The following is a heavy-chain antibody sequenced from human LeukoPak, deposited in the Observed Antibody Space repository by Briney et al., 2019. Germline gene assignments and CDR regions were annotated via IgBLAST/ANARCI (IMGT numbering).Heavy chain of an antibody. Sequence: GGSLRLSCAASGFTFSSNGMHWVRQAPGKGLEWVAFIQYDGTNKYYADSVKGRFTISRDISMNTLYLQMNSLKTDDTAVYYCAKMAVLYSESYLSYFDYWGQGTLVTVSS. V-gene: IGHV3-30*02. CDR2: IQYDGTNK. J-gene: IGHJ4*02. CDR3: AKMAVLYSESYLSYFDY. D-gene: IGHD1-26*01. CDR1: GFTFSSNG.